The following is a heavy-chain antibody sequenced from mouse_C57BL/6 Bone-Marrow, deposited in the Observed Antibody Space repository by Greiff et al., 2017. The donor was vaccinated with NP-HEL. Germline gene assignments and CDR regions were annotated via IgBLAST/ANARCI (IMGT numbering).Heavy chain of an antibody. CDR2: ISSGSSTI. V-gene: IGHV5-17*02. J-gene: IGHJ4*01. Sequence: EVKLVESGGGLVQPGGSRKLSCAASGFTFSSFGMHWVRQAPEKGLEWVAYISSGSSTIYYADTVKGRFTISRDNPKNTLFLQMTSRRSEDTAMYYCAREGRYDAMDYWGQGTSVTVSS. CDR3: AREGRYDAMDY. CDR1: GFTFSSFG.